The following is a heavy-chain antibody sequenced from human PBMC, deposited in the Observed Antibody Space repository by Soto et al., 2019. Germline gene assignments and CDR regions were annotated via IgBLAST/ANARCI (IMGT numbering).Heavy chain of an antibody. CDR2: INAGNGNR. J-gene: IGHJ6*02. V-gene: IGHV1-3*01. D-gene: IGHD3-16*01. CDR3: ARDLAMDV. Sequence: QVQLVQSGAEVKKPGASVKVSCKASGYTFTSYAMHWVRQAPGQRLEWMGWINAGNGNRKYSQKFQGRVTITRDTSASTAYVELSSLRSEDTAVYYCARDLAMDVWGQGTTVTVSS. CDR1: GYTFTSYA.